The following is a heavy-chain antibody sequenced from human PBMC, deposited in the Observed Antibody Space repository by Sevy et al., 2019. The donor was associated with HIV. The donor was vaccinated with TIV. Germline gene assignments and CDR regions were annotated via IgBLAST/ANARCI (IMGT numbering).Heavy chain of an antibody. V-gene: IGHV1-69*04. D-gene: IGHD3-10*02. J-gene: IGHJ6*02. CDR3: ARVRCIGCSGMDV. CDR1: GGTFSTHA. CDR2: IIPIVGTA. Sequence: ASVKVSCKVSGGTFSTHAINWVRQAPGQGLEWMGRIIPIVGTANYAQTFQGRVTITADKSTSTVYMELTSLRSEDTAMFYCARVRCIGCSGMDVWGQGTTVTVSS.